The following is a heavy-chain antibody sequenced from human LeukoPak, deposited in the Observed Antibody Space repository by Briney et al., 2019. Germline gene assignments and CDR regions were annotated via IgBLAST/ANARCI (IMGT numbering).Heavy chain of an antibody. CDR3: ARGGDGYPFDY. D-gene: IGHD5-24*01. J-gene: IGHJ4*02. Sequence: GGSLRLSCAASGFTVSSNYMSWVRQAPGEGLEWVSVIYSGGSTYYADSVKGRFTISRDNSKNTLYLQMNSLRAEDTAVYYCARGGDGYPFDYWGQGTLVTVSS. V-gene: IGHV3-53*01. CDR2: IYSGGST. CDR1: GFTVSSNY.